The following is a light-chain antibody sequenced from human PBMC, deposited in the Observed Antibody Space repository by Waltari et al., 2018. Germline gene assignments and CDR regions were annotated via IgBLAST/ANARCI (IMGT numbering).Light chain of an antibody. CDR2: AAS. Sequence: ASQDIGNRIAWYQQKPETAPKLLIYAASRLQRGVPARFSGSGFGADFTLTIVSLQPEDFATYFCQRANTFPPGVTFGGGTKVEI. CDR1: QDIGNR. V-gene: IGKV1D-12*01. J-gene: IGKJ4*01. CDR3: QRANTFPPGVT.